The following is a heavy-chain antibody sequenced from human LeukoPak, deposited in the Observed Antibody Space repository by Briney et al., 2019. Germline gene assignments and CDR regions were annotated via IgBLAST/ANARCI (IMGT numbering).Heavy chain of an antibody. Sequence: GGSLRLSCAISGFTFSACELTWVRQAPGKGLEWVSSISSSSSYIYYADSVKGRFTISRDNSKNTLSLAMNNLRAEDTAVYYCAKERNARGALDYWGRGTLVTVSS. J-gene: IGHJ4*02. V-gene: IGHV3-21*04. D-gene: IGHD2-2*01. CDR2: ISSSSSYI. CDR1: GFTFSACE. CDR3: AKERNARGALDY.